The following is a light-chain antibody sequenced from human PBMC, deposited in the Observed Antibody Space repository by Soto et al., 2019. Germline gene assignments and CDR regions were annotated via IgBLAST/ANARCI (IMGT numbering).Light chain of an antibody. CDR1: QSISSW. CDR2: DAS. V-gene: IGKV1-5*01. Sequence: DIQMTQSPSTLSASVRDRVTITWRASQSISSWLAWYQQKPGKAPKLLIYDASSLESGVPSRFSGSGSGTEFTLTISSLQPDDFATYYCQQYNSYSWTFGQGTKVDI. J-gene: IGKJ1*01. CDR3: QQYNSYSWT.